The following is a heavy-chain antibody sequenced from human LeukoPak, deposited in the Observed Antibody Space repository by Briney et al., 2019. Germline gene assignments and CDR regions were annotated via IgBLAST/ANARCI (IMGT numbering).Heavy chain of an antibody. CDR3: ARALTITTNFDC. CDR2: IYSDGTT. Sequence: GGSLRLSCAASGFTVSTNFLSWVRQAPGKGLEWVSIIYSDGTTHYADAVRGRFDISRDTFRNTVFLQMNSLRVEDTAVYYCARALTITTNFDCWGQGTLVTVSS. CDR1: GFTVSTNF. V-gene: IGHV3-53*01. J-gene: IGHJ4*02. D-gene: IGHD4-11*01.